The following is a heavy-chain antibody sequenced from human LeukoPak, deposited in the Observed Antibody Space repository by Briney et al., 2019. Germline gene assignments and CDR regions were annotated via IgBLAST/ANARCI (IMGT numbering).Heavy chain of an antibody. CDR3: ARGHGDYVDVDFDY. CDR2: IYYSGST. Sequence: SETLSLTCTVSGGSISSYYWSWIRQPPGKGLEWIGYIYYSGSTNYNPSLKSRVTISVDTSKNQFSLKLSSVTAADTAVYYCARGHGDYVDVDFDYWGQGTLVTVSS. CDR1: GGSISSYY. D-gene: IGHD4-17*01. V-gene: IGHV4-59*01. J-gene: IGHJ4*02.